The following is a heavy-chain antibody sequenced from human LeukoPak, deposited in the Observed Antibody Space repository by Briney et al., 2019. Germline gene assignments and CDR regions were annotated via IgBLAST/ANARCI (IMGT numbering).Heavy chain of an antibody. Sequence: GGSLRLSCAASGFTFSNYGMHWVRQAPGKGLEWVAFIPYDGSEKSYTDSVKGRFTISRDNAKNSLYLQMNSLRAEDTAVYYCARDRWFGESDAFDIWGQGTMVTVSS. CDR2: IPYDGSEK. CDR1: GFTFSNYG. J-gene: IGHJ3*02. D-gene: IGHD3-10*01. V-gene: IGHV3-30*02. CDR3: ARDRWFGESDAFDI.